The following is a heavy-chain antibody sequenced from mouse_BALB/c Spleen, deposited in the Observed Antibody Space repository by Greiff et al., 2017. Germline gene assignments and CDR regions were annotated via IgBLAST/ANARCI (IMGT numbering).Heavy chain of an antibody. CDR1: GYTFTSYW. V-gene: IGHV1-5*01. CDR2: IYPGNSDT. J-gene: IGHJ4*01. Sequence: EVQLQESGTVLARPGASVKMSCKASGYTFTSYWMHWVKQRPGQGLEWIGAIYPGNSDTSYNQKFKGKAKLTAVTSTSTAYMELSSLTNEDSAVYYCTRRQLGLPTAMDYWGQGTSGTVSS. D-gene: IGHD3-2*01. CDR3: TRRQLGLPTAMDY.